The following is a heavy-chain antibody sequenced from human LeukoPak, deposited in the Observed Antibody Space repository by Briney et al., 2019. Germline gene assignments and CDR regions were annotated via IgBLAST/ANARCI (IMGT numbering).Heavy chain of an antibody. V-gene: IGHV3-21*01. J-gene: IGHJ6*03. D-gene: IGHD2-15*01. CDR3: ARAAKVGYCSGGSCYTYYYYYMDV. CDR2: ISSSSSYI. CDR1: GFTFSSYS. Sequence: PGGSLRLSCAASGFTFSSYSMNWVRQAPGKGLEWVSSISSSSSYIYYADSVKGRFTISRDNAKNSLYLQMNSLRAGDTAVYYCARAAKVGYCSGGSCYTYYYYYMDVWGKGTTVTVSS.